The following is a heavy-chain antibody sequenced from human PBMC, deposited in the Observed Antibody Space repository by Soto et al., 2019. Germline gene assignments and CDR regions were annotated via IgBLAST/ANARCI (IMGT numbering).Heavy chain of an antibody. V-gene: IGHV4-59*08. D-gene: IGHD1-26*01. J-gene: IGHJ6*02. CDR2: GYYTGRT. Sequence: QVQVQQSGPRLVKPSETLSLTCTVSSGPTRSHNWGWIRQSPGRGLEWIGYGYYTGRTSYTPSPTSRVTIAAYTSTNSLSPALSSVTSADTAIYYGVGLGSDYPHGLGDVWGQGTAVSVSS. CDR3: VGLGSDYPHGLGDV. CDR1: SGPTRSHN.